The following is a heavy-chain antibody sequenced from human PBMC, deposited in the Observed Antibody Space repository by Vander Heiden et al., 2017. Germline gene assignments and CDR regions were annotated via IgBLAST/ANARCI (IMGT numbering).Heavy chain of an antibody. CDR3: ARVGYCTNGVCYNDFDY. Sequence: QVQLFQSGAEVKKPGASVKVSCKASGYTFHSYDINWVRQATGQGLEWMGWMNPNSGNTGYAQKFQGRVTMTRNTSISTAYMELSSLRSEDTAVYYCARVGYCTNGVCYNDFDYWGQGTLVTVSS. V-gene: IGHV1-8*01. D-gene: IGHD2-8*01. CDR2: MNPNSGNT. J-gene: IGHJ4*02. CDR1: GYTFHSYD.